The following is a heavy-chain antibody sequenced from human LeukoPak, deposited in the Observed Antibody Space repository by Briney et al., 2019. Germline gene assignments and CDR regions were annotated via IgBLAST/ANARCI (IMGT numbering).Heavy chain of an antibody. CDR3: ARGYGGNYEFDY. D-gene: IGHD4-23*01. CDR1: GYTFTGYY. CDR2: INPNSGGT. Sequence: ASVTVSCKASGYTFTGYYMHWVRQAPGQGLEWMGWINPNSGGTNYAQKFQGRVTMTRDTSISTAYMELSRLRSDDTAVYYCARGYGGNYEFDYWGQGTLVTVSS. V-gene: IGHV1-2*02. J-gene: IGHJ4*02.